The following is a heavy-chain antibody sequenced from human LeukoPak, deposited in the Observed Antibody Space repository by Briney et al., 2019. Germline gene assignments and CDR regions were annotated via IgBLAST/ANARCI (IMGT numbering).Heavy chain of an antibody. D-gene: IGHD2-15*01. V-gene: IGHV1-18*01. CDR3: AGEVCGGSCIEFDY. Sequence: ASVKVSCKASGYTFTSYGISWVRQAPGQGLEWIGWISAYNGNTNYAQKLQGRVTMTTDTSTSTAYMELRSLRSDDTAVYYCAGEVCGGSCIEFDYWGQGTLVTVSS. CDR1: GYTFTSYG. J-gene: IGHJ4*02. CDR2: ISAYNGNT.